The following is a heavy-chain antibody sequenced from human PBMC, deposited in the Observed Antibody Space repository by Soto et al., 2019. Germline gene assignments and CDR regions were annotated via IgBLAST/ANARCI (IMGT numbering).Heavy chain of an antibody. CDR1: GVSISSGVYH. CDR2: IYYSGST. V-gene: IGHV4-30-4*08. CDR3: ARHSYYSNPLRFDP. D-gene: IGHD4-4*01. J-gene: IGHJ5*02. Sequence: CTVSGVSISSGVYHWSWLRQQPGKGLEWNGYIYYSGSTYYNPSLKSRVTISVDTSKNQFSLRLSSVTAAETAVYYCARHSYYSNPLRFDPWGQGTLVTVSS.